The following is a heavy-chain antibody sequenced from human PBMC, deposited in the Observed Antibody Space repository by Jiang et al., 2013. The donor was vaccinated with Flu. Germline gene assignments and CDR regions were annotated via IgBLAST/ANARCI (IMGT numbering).Heavy chain of an antibody. CDR2: IYYSGST. Sequence: YWSWIRQHPGKGLEWIGYIYYSGSTYYNPSLKSRVTISVDTSKNQFSLKLSSVTAADTAVYYCARGYCSSTSCRHGDIWGQGTMVTVSS. J-gene: IGHJ3*02. CDR1: Y. D-gene: IGHD2-2*01. CDR3: ARGYCSSTSCRHGDI. V-gene: IGHV4-31*02.